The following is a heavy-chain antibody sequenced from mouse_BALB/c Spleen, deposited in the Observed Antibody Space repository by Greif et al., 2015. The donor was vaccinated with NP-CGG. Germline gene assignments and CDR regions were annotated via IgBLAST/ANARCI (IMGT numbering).Heavy chain of an antibody. D-gene: IGHD1-1*01. CDR3: TTYYYGTSYYFDY. Sequence: QVQLQQSGAELVKPGASVKMSCKASGYTFTSYWMHWVKQRPGQGLEWIGVIDPSDSYTSYNQKFKGKATLTVDTSSSTADMQLISLTSEVSAVYYCTTYYYGTSYYFDYWGQGTTLTVSS. J-gene: IGHJ2*01. CDR2: IDPSDSYT. CDR1: GYTFTSYW. V-gene: IGHV1S127*01.